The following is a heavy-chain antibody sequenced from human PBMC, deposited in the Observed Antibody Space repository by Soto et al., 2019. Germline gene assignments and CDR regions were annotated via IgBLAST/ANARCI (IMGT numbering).Heavy chain of an antibody. CDR1: GGSISSGGYY. CDR3: ARGLLLDFWSGSRWGAFDI. V-gene: IGHV4-31*03. Sequence: SEALSLTCSVSGGSISSGGYYWSWIRQHPGKGLEWIGYIYYSGSTYYNPSLKSRVTISVDTSKNQFSLKLSSVTAADTAVYYCARGLLLDFWSGSRWGAFDIWGQGTMVTVSS. J-gene: IGHJ3*02. CDR2: IYYSGST. D-gene: IGHD3-3*01.